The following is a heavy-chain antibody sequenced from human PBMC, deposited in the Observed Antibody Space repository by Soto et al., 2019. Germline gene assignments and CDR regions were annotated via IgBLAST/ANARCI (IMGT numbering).Heavy chain of an antibody. CDR1: GYTLTTYG. V-gene: IGHV1-18*01. D-gene: IGHD1-1*01. CDR3: ARGTYFDY. Sequence: QVQLVQSGAEVKKPGASVKVSCKAAGYTLTTYGVSWVRQAPGQGLEWVGWISAYNDHTNYAQEFQGRVTMTTDTSTSTAYMELRSLRSDDTAVYYCARGTYFDYWGQGTLVTVSS. CDR2: ISAYNDHT. J-gene: IGHJ4*02.